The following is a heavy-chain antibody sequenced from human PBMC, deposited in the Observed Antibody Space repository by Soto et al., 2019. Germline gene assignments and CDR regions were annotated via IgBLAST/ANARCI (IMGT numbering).Heavy chain of an antibody. Sequence: QVQLVQSGAEVKKPGASVKVSCKASGYTFTSYDINWVRQATGQGLEWMGWMNPNSGNTAYAQKFQGRGPRTRKTPLSHAHRGVGRLGTGDRAVFFCAGDRSGGGGNWFDPWGQGTLVTVSS. D-gene: IGHD3-10*01. V-gene: IGHV1-8*01. CDR1: GYTFTSYD. CDR3: AGDRSGGGGNWFDP. CDR2: MNPNSGNT. J-gene: IGHJ5*02.